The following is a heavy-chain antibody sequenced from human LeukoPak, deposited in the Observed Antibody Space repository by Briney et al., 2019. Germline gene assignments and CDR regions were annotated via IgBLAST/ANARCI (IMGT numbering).Heavy chain of an antibody. CDR2: IYYSGST. J-gene: IGHJ4*02. CDR3: ARVEKIYSSGWLTPIDY. D-gene: IGHD6-19*01. Sequence: SETLSLTCTVSGGSISSGGYYWSWIRQHPGKGLEWIGYIYYSGSTYYNPSLKSRVTISVDTSKNQFSLKLSSVTAADTAVYYCARVEKIYSSGWLTPIDYWGQGTLVTVSS. V-gene: IGHV4-31*03. CDR1: GGSISSGGYY.